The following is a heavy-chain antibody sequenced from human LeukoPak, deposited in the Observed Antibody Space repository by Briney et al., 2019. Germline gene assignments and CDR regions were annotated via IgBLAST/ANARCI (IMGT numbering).Heavy chain of an antibody. J-gene: IGHJ4*02. D-gene: IGHD3-22*01. CDR1: GSSIGDDY. CDR2: VHSSGNT. CDR3: ARQSGNYFIDHFDY. Sequence: PSETLSLTCTVSGSSIGDDYWSWIRQPPGKAPEWVGYVHSSGNTNYNPSLKSRVTITVDTSKNQFSLRLTSVTAADTAVYFCARQSGNYFIDHFDYWGQGTLVTVSS. V-gene: IGHV4-59*08.